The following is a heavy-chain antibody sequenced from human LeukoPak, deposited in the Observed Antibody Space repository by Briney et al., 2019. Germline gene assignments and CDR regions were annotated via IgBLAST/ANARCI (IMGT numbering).Heavy chain of an antibody. D-gene: IGHD2-15*01. CDR1: GYTFTGYY. J-gene: IGHJ5*02. Sequence: ASVKVSCTASGYTFTGYYMHWVRQAPGQGLEWMGWINPNSGGTNYAQKFQGRVTMTRDTSISTAYMELSRLRSDDTAVYYCATLNVVVVVAEGSNWFDPWGQGTLVTVSS. CDR2: INPNSGGT. V-gene: IGHV1-2*02. CDR3: ATLNVVVVVAEGSNWFDP.